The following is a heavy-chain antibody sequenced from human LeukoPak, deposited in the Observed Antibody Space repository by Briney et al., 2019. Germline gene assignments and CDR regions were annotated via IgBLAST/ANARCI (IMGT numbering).Heavy chain of an antibody. CDR3: ARHNYDFWSGYPYYFDY. CDR1: GGSISGSY. CDR2: IYYSGST. J-gene: IGHJ4*02. Sequence: SETLSLTCTVSGGSISGSYWSWIRQPPGKGLEWIGYIYYSGSTNYNPSLKSRVTISVDTSKNQFSLKLSSVTAADTAVYYCARHNYDFWSGYPYYFDYWGQGTLVTVSS. D-gene: IGHD3-3*01. V-gene: IGHV4-59*08.